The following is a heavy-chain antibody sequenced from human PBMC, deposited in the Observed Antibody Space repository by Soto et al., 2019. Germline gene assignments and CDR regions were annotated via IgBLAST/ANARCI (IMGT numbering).Heavy chain of an antibody. CDR2: IYYSGST. CDR3: AVYSVGAAHDAFDI. Sequence: SETLSLACTVSCGSISGGGYYWSLIRQHPGKGLEWIGYIYYSGSTYYNPSLKSRVTISVDTSKNQFSLKLSSVTAADTAVYYCAVYSVGAAHDAFDIWGQGTMVT. D-gene: IGHD2-15*01. J-gene: IGHJ3*02. V-gene: IGHV4-31*03. CDR1: CGSISGGGYY.